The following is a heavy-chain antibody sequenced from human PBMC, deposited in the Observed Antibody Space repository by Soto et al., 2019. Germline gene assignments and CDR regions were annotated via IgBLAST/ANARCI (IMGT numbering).Heavy chain of an antibody. CDR3: ARSTGMNYLAT. Sequence: SETLSLTCTVSGDSISTNSHYWNWVRRPPGKGLEWIASIFYTGSTYYSQSLKSRVTISADTSKNQFFLKLSSVTAADTAVYFCARSTGMNYLATWGPGTLVS. J-gene: IGHJ1*01. D-gene: IGHD1-1*01. V-gene: IGHV4-39*01. CDR2: IFYTGST. CDR1: GDSISTNSHY.